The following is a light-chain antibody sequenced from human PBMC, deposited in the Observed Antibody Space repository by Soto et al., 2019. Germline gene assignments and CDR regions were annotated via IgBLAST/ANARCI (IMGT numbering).Light chain of an antibody. CDR2: AAS. V-gene: IGKV1-27*01. CDR1: RGINND. CDR3: QKYNSAPWT. Sequence: DIQMTQSPSSLSASVGDRVTITCRASRGINNDLAWYQQKPRKGPSLLIYAASTLHSGVPSRFSGSGSGTDFTLTISSLQPEDVATYFCQKYNSAPWTFGQGTKVEIK. J-gene: IGKJ1*01.